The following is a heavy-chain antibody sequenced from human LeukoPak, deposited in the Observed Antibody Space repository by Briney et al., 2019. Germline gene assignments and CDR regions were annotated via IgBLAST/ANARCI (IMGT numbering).Heavy chain of an antibody. CDR2: IKGDGSVK. CDR3: ARDPNVGPTAHFDY. CDR1: GITISSYW. V-gene: IGHV3-7*01. J-gene: IGHJ4*02. Sequence: GGSLRLSCAASGITISSYWMSWVRQAPGKGLEWVANIKGDGSVKYYVDSVKGRFTISRDNAKNSLYLQVNSLRAEDTAVYFCARDPNVGPTAHFDYWGQGTLVTVSS. D-gene: IGHD1-26*01.